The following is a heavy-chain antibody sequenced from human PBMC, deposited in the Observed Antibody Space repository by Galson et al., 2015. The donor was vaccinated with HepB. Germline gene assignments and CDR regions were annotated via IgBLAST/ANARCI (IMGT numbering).Heavy chain of an antibody. CDR3: AKSTGVMAPEYFDH. Sequence: SLRLSCAASGFTFSSHGMHWVRQAPGKGLEWVAFISYDRGSTKYYGDSVKGRFTISRDNSKNTLYLQMDSLRAEDTALYSCAKSTGVMAPEYFDHWGRGTLVTVSS. D-gene: IGHD3-16*01. CDR2: ISYDRGSTK. J-gene: IGHJ4*02. V-gene: IGHV3-30*18. CDR1: GFTFSSHG.